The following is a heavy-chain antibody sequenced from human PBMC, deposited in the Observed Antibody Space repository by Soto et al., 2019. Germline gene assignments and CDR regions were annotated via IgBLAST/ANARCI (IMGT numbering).Heavy chain of an antibody. D-gene: IGHD2-21*01. CDR2: IIQDGSEK. CDR3: ASATPLPFDWLAS. V-gene: IGHV3-7*03. CDR1: GNRFGSYW. J-gene: IGHJ4*02. Sequence: GGSLRLSCAASGNRFGSYWMSWVRQSPGNGLEWVANIIQDGSEKHYLDSVKGRCTISRDNAKNSVYLQMPSLRPVDTAVYYCASATPLPFDWLASWGQGTLVTVSS.